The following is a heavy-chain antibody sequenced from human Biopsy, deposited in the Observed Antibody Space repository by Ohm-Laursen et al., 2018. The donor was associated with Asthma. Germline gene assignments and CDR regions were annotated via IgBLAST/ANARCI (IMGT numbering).Heavy chain of an antibody. D-gene: IGHD1-26*01. CDR2: IIPIFGIA. Sequence: SSVKVSCKVSGYTFTSYYMHWVRQAPGQGLEWMGGIIPIFGIANYAQKFQGRVTITADKSTSTAYMELSSLRSEDTAVYYCARGGSYSSRRYYFDYWGQGTLVTVSS. J-gene: IGHJ4*02. CDR1: GYTFTSYY. CDR3: ARGGSYSSRRYYFDY. V-gene: IGHV1-69*17.